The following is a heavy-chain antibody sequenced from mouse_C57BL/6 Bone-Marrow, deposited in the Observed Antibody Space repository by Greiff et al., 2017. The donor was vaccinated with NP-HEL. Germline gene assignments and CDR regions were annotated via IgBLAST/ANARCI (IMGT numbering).Heavy chain of an antibody. CDR2: ISSGSSTI. CDR1: GFTFSDYG. CDR3: ARNPPMITTGDWYFDV. D-gene: IGHD2-4*01. Sequence: EVMLVESGGGLVKPGGSLKLSCAASGFTFSDYGMHWVRQAPEKGLEWVAYISSGSSTIYYADTVKGRFTISRDNAKNTLFLQMTSLRSEDTAMYYGARNPPMITTGDWYFDVWGTGTTVTVSS. V-gene: IGHV5-17*01. J-gene: IGHJ1*03.